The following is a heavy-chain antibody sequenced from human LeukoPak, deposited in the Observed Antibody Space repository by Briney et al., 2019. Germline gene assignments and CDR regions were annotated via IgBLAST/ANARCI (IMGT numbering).Heavy chain of an antibody. CDR1: GGSISSYY. CDR2: IYYSGST. CDR3: ARGTDYGLPFDY. D-gene: IGHD4-17*01. Sequence: SETLSLTCTVSGGSISSYYWSWIRQPPGKGLEWIGYIYYSGSTNYNPSLKSRVTISVDTSKSQFSLRLSSVTAADTAVYYCARGTDYGLPFDYWGQGTPVTVSS. J-gene: IGHJ4*02. V-gene: IGHV4-59*01.